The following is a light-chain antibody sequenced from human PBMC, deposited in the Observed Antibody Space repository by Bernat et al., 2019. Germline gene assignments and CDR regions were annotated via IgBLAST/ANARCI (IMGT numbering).Light chain of an antibody. CDR1: ALPKQF. J-gene: IGLJ2*01. V-gene: IGLV3-25*03. Sequence: SYELTQPPSVSVSPGQTARITCSGDALPKQFAYWYQQKPGQAPVLLIYKDSERPSGIPERFSGSSSGTTVTLTISGVQAEDEADYYCQSADSSGTYVVFGGGPKLTVL. CDR2: KDS. CDR3: QSADSSGTYVV.